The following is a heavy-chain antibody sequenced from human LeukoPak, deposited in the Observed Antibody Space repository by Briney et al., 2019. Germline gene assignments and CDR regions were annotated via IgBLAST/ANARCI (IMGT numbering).Heavy chain of an antibody. CDR3: AKDRIYYGARNYYIPPPSSFDY. V-gene: IGHV3-23*01. D-gene: IGHD3-10*01. J-gene: IGHJ4*02. CDR1: GFTFSSYA. CDR2: ISGSGGST. Sequence: GGSLRLSCAASGFTFSSYAMSWVRQAPGKGMEWVSAISGSGGSTFYADSVKGRFTISRDNSKNTLYQQMNSLIAEDTAVYYCAKDRIYYGARNYYIPPPSSFDYWGQGTLVTVSS.